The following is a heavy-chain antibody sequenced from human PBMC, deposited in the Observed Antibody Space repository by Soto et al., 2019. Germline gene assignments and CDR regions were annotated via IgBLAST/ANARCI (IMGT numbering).Heavy chain of an antibody. CDR1: GFTFSSYG. CDR3: AKDRQFSGRTLAAT. Sequence: QVQLVESGGGVVQPGRSLRLSCAASGFTFSSYGMHWVRQAPGKGLEWLSLISSDGSIQYYADSVKGRFTISRDNSKSTLILQRSSLTPEDKGVYYCAKDRQFSGRTLAATWGEGTLVAASS. CDR2: ISSDGSIQ. J-gene: IGHJ5*02. V-gene: IGHV3-30*18. D-gene: IGHD1-26*01.